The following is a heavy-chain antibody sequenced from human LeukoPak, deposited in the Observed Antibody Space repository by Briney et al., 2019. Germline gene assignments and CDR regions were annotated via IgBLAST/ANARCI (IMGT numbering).Heavy chain of an antibody. D-gene: IGHD6-19*01. Sequence: KPSEALSLTCTVSGGSISSYYWSWIRQPPGKGLGWIGYIYYSGSTNYNPSLKSRVTISVDTSKNQFSLKLSSATAADTAVYYCARVESSGWDARLDYWGQGTLVTVFS. V-gene: IGHV4-59*01. J-gene: IGHJ4*02. CDR2: IYYSGST. CDR1: GGSISSYY. CDR3: ARVESSGWDARLDY.